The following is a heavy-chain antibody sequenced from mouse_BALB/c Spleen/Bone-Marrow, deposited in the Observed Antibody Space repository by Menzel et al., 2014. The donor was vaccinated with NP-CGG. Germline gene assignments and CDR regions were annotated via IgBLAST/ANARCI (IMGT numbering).Heavy chain of an antibody. J-gene: IGHJ2*01. Sequence: QVQLQQSGPELMKPGASVKISCKASGYAFSSSWMNWVKQRPGQGLEWIGRIYPGDGDTNYSGKFKGKATLTADKSSSTAYMQLSSLTSVDSAVYFCARWGITSYYFDYWGQGTTLTVSS. CDR3: ARWGITSYYFDY. CDR2: IYPGDGDT. D-gene: IGHD2-4*01. CDR1: GYAFSSSW. V-gene: IGHV1-82*01.